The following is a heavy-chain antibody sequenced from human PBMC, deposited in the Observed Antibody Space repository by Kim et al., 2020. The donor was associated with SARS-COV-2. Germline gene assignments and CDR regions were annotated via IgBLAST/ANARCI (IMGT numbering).Heavy chain of an antibody. V-gene: IGHV4-59*01. D-gene: IGHD1-20*01. Sequence: SGKTNYNPTLKSQVTISIDTSKNQFSLKVNSVTAADTAVYYCAKDNFLDYWGQGTLVTVSS. CDR2: SGKT. J-gene: IGHJ4*02. CDR3: AKDNFLDY.